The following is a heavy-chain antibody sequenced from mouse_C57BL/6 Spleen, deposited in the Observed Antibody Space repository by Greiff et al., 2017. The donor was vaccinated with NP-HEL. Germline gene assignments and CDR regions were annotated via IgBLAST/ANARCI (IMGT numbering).Heavy chain of an antibody. J-gene: IGHJ3*01. Sequence: EGKVGEGGGGLVKPGGSLKLSCAASGFTFSDYGMHWVRQAPEKGLEWVAYISSGSSTIYYADTVKGRFTISRDNAKNTLFLQMTSQRSEDSDMYCCASFKSYWGQGTLVTVSS. CDR1: GFTFSDYG. V-gene: IGHV5-17*01. CDR3: ASFKSY. CDR2: ISSGSSTI.